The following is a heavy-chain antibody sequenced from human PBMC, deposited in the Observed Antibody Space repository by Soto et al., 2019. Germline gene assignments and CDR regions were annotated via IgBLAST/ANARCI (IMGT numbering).Heavy chain of an antibody. CDR2: ISYDGSNK. V-gene: IGHV3-30*18. CDR3: AKDGGLYYYYGMDV. CDR1: GFTFSSYG. D-gene: IGHD2-15*01. J-gene: IGHJ6*02. Sequence: PGGSLRLSCAASGFTFSSYGMHWVRQAPGKGLEWVAVISYDGSNKYYADSVKGRFTISRDNSKNTLYLQMNSLRAEDTAVYYCAKDGGLYYYYGMDVWGQGTTVTVSS.